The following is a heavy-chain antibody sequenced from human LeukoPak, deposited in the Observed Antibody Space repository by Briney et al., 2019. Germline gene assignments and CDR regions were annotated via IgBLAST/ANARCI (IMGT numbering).Heavy chain of an antibody. D-gene: IGHD2-2*01. CDR3: ARLGSTFDI. V-gene: IGHV4-39*01. CDR1: GGSISSSSYY. CDR2: IYYSGST. Sequence: PSETLSLTCTVSGGSISSSSYYWGWIRQPPGKGLEWIGSIYYSGSTYYNPSLKSRVTISVDTSKNQFSLKLSSVTAADTAVYYCARLGSTFDIWGRGTMVTVSS. J-gene: IGHJ3*02.